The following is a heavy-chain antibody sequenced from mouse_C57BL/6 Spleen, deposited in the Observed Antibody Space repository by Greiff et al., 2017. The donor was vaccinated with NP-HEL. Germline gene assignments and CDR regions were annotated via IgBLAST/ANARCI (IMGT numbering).Heavy chain of an antibody. Sequence: VQLHQPGADLVQPGASVKLSCKASGYTFTSYWMHWVQQRPGRGLEWIGRIGPNSGGNKNNEKFQSKGTLTVDKPSSTGYMQLSSLTSEDAAVYYCARGAYYSTYYYAMDYWGQGTSVTVSS. CDR2: IGPNSGGN. D-gene: IGHD2-5*01. V-gene: IGHV1-72*01. CDR3: ARGAYYSTYYYAMDY. CDR1: GYTFTSYW. J-gene: IGHJ4*01.